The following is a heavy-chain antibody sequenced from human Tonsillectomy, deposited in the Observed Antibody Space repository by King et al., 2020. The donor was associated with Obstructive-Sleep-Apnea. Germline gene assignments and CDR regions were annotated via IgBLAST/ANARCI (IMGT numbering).Heavy chain of an antibody. CDR3: PRYSKYYFDY. CDR2: IIPILGIA. J-gene: IGHJ4*02. D-gene: IGHD2-21*01. CDR1: GGTFSSYA. Sequence: VQLVESGAEVKKPGSSVKVSCKASGGTFSSYAISWVRRAPGQGLEWMGGIIPILGIANYAQKFQGRVTITADKSTSTAYMELSSLRSEDTAVYYCPRYSKYYFDYWGQGTLVTVSS. V-gene: IGHV1-69*09.